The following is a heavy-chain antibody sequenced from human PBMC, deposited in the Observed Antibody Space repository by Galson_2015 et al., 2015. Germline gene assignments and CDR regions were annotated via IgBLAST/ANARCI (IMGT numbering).Heavy chain of an antibody. CDR3: AKDGAIGSGTQKGWYFDL. D-gene: IGHD3-10*01. CDR2: ISGSGGTT. J-gene: IGHJ2*01. Sequence: SLRLSCAASGFTFSSYAMNWVRQPPGKGLEWVSGISGSGGTTYYADSVKGRFTISRDNSKNTLYLQMNRLRAEDTAVYYCAKDGAIGSGTQKGWYFDLWGRGTLVTASS. CDR1: GFTFSSYA. V-gene: IGHV3-23*01.